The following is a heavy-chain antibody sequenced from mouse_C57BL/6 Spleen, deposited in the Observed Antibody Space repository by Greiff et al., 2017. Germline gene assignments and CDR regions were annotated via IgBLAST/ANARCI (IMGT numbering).Heavy chain of an antibody. V-gene: IGHV14-4*01. J-gene: IGHJ1*03. D-gene: IGHD1-1*01. CDR3: TKAIYYYGSRYFDV. CDR2: IDPENGDT. Sequence: VQLQQSGAELVRPGASVKLSCTASGFNIKDDYMHWVKQRPEQGLEWIGWIDPENGDTEYASKFQGTATITADTTSNTAYLQLSSLTSEDTAVYYCTKAIYYYGSRYFDVWGTGTTVTVSS. CDR1: GFNIKDDY.